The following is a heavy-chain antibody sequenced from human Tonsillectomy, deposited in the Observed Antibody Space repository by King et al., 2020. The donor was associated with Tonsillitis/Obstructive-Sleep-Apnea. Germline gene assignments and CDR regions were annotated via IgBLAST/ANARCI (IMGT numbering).Heavy chain of an antibody. CDR1: GFTFSSNG. CDR3: AKSQKRDSSSSFDY. Sequence: VQLVESGGGVVQPGRSLRLSFAASGFTFSSNGMHWVRQAPGQGLEWVAAISYDGNNKYYADSVKGRFTISRDNSKNTLYLQMNSLRAEDTAVYYCAKSQKRDSSSSFDYWGQGTLVTVSS. J-gene: IGHJ4*02. D-gene: IGHD6-6*01. V-gene: IGHV3-30*18. CDR2: ISYDGNNK.